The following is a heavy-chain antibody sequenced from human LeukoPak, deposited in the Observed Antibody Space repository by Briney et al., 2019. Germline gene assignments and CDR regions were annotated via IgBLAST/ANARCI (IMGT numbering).Heavy chain of an antibody. CDR2: ISSGGGFT. CDR1: GFTFSTYA. D-gene: IGHD2-8*01. Sequence: GGSLRLSCAVSGFTFSTYAMSWVRQAPGKGLEWVSTISSGGGFTYYSDSVKGRFTISRDSRKNTLCLQMNSLRAEDTAVYYCAKDLRIRAGVPDYWGQGTLVTVSS. V-gene: IGHV3-23*01. J-gene: IGHJ4*02. CDR3: AKDLRIRAGVPDY.